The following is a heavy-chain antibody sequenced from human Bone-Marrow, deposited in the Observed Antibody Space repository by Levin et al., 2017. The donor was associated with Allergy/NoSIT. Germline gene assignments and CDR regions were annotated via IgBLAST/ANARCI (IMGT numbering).Heavy chain of an antibody. CDR1: GFTFSSYA. CDR3: ARGIAAAVSGYFDY. CDR2: ISYDGSNK. V-gene: IGHV3-30-3*01. J-gene: IGHJ4*02. D-gene: IGHD6-13*01. Sequence: GGSLRLSCAASGFTFSSYAMHWVRQAPGKGLEWVAVISYDGSNKYYADSVKGRFTISRDNSKNTLYLQMNSLRAEDTAVYYCARGIAAAVSGYFDYWGQGTLVTVSS.